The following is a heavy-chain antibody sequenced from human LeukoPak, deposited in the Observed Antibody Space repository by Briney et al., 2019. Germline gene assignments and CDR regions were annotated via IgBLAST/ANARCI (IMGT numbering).Heavy chain of an antibody. J-gene: IGHJ5*02. D-gene: IGHD2-8*01. CDR2: ISSSGSS. V-gene: IGHV4-59*11. CDR3: ARLEAFCPNGVCYRPKWTGFDP. CDR1: GDSISSHY. Sequence: SETLSLTCSVSGDSISSHYWTWIRHPPGKRLEWVGYISSSGSSNYSPSLKSRVTISIDTSKNQFSLRLTSVTAADTAVYFCARLEAFCPNGVCYRPKWTGFDPWGQGTLVTVSS.